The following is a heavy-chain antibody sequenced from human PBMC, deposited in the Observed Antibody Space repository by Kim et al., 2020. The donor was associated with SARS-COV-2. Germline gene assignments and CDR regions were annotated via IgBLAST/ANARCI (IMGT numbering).Heavy chain of an antibody. J-gene: IGHJ4*02. Sequence: SVKGRFTISRDNAKNSLYLQMNSLRAEDTAVYYCARSFPDIVATIGDFDYWGQGTLVTVSS. V-gene: IGHV3-21*01. D-gene: IGHD5-12*01. CDR3: ARSFPDIVATIGDFDY.